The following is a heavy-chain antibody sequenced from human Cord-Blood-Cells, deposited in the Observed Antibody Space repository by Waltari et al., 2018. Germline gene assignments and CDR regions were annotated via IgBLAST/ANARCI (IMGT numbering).Heavy chain of an antibody. CDR3: ARRNYYDSSGSFDP. D-gene: IGHD3-22*01. V-gene: IGHV4-34*01. J-gene: IGHJ5*02. CDR1: GGSFSGYY. CDR2: INHSGST. Sequence: QVQLQQWGAGLLKPSETLSLTCAVYGGSFSGYYWSWFRQPPGKGLEWIGEINHSGSTNYNPSLKSRVTISVDTSKNQFSLKLSSVTAADTAVYYCARRNYYDSSGSFDPWGQGTLVTVSS.